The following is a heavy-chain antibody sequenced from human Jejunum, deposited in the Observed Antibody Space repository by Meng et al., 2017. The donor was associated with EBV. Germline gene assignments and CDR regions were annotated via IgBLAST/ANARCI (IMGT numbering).Heavy chain of an antibody. CDR1: GFTLSSHG. V-gene: IGHV3-74*02. D-gene: IGHD3-22*01. J-gene: IGHJ4*02. CDR3: VRSGGYPDY. Sequence: VQLVESGGGVVQPGRSLRLSCAASGFTLSSHGMHWVRQAPGKGLVWVSHINTDGSITNYADSVKGRFTISRDNAKNTLYLQMNSLRAEDTAVYYCVRSGGYPDYWGQGTLVTVSS. CDR2: INTDGSIT.